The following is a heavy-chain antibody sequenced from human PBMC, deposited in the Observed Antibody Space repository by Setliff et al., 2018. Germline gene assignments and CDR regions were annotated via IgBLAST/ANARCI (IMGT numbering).Heavy chain of an antibody. CDR1: GYTFTSYG. CDR2: FDPEDGET. V-gene: IGHV1-24*01. Sequence: ASVKVSCKASGYTFTSYGISWVRQAPGKGLEWMGGFDPEDGETIYAQKCQGRVTMTEDTSTDTAYMELSSLRSEDTAVYYCARDHIYSSSWYYYYYGMDVWGQGTTVTVSS. CDR3: ARDHIYSSSWYYYYYGMDV. D-gene: IGHD6-13*01. J-gene: IGHJ6*02.